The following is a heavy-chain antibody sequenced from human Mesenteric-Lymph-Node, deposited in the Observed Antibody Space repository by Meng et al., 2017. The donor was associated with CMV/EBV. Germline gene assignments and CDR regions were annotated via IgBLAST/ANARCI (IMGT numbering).Heavy chain of an antibody. V-gene: IGHV4-4*02. CDR3: ARERVREEGLFDS. J-gene: IGHJ4*02. D-gene: IGHD4/OR15-4a*01. CDR2: ISYGGAT. CDR1: GGSISGRYW. Sequence: VAGGSISGRYWWTWVRQPPESGLEWIGEISYGGATKYNPSLRSRLTISMDKSNNQFSLILTSVTAADAAIYYCARERVREEGLFDSWGQGTLVTVSS.